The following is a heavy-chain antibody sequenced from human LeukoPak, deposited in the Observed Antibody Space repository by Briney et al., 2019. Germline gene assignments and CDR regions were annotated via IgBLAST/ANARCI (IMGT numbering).Heavy chain of an antibody. Sequence: PAESLSLTCAAYRFTSTVHATNWVRQAPGKGLEWVSSLSETGDTTDYADSVKVRFTISRANSKNTLYLQMNSLRPDDTAVYYCAKQWLVGIWGQGTLVTVSS. CDR2: LSETGDTT. V-gene: IGHV3-23*01. D-gene: IGHD6-19*01. CDR3: AKQWLVGI. J-gene: IGHJ4*02. CDR1: RFTSTVHA.